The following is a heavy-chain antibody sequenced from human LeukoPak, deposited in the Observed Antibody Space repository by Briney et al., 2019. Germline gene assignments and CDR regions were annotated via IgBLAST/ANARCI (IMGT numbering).Heavy chain of an antibody. D-gene: IGHD2-2*01. Sequence: SETLSLTCTVSGGSISSSSYYWGWIRQPPGKGLEWIGSIYYSGSTYYDPSLKSRVTISVDTSKNQFSLKLSSVTAADTAVYYCARQLGYCSSTSCYADKVDYWGQGTLVTVSS. J-gene: IGHJ4*02. V-gene: IGHV4-39*01. CDR3: ARQLGYCSSTSCYADKVDY. CDR1: GGSISSSSYY. CDR2: IYYSGST.